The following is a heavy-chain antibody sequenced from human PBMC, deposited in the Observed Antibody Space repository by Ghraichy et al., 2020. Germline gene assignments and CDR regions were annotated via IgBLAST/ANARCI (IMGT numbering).Heavy chain of an antibody. CDR3: ARDEGGNTAMITGLFDF. CDR2: ISNSGRYI. Sequence: GESLNISCAASGFTFSSYSMNWVRQAPGKGLEWVSSISNSGRYIYYADSVKGRFTISRDNAKNSLYLQMNSLRAEDTALYYCARDEGGNTAMITGLFDFWGQGTLVTVSS. J-gene: IGHJ4*02. D-gene: IGHD5-18*01. V-gene: IGHV3-21*01. CDR1: GFTFSSYS.